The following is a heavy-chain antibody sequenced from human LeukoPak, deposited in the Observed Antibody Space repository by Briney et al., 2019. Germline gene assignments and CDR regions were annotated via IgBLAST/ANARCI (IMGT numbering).Heavy chain of an antibody. D-gene: IGHD1-26*01. J-gene: IGHJ4*02. V-gene: IGHV1-2*04. CDR2: INPDSSGT. CDR3: ARDPVGYSGSYYGYYLDF. CDR1: GYTFTGFY. Sequence: ASVKVSCKASGYTFTGFYIHWVRQAPGQGLEWMGWINPDSSGTNYAQKFQGWVTMTRDTSINTAYMELSRLRSDDTAVYYCARDPVGYSGSYYGYYLDFWGQGTLVTVSS.